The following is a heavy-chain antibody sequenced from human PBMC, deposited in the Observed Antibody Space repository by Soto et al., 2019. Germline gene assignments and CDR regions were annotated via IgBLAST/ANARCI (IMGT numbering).Heavy chain of an antibody. CDR2: IDPSDSYT. J-gene: IGHJ4*02. CDR1: GYSFTSYW. CDR3: ARLGRNYDILTGYYYRPIDY. Sequence: GESLKISCKGSGYSFTSYWISWVRQMPGKGLEWMGRIDPSDSYTNYSPSFQGHVTISADKSISTAYLQWSSLKASDTAMYYCARLGRNYDILTGYYYRPIDYWGQGTLVTVSS. V-gene: IGHV5-10-1*01. D-gene: IGHD3-9*01.